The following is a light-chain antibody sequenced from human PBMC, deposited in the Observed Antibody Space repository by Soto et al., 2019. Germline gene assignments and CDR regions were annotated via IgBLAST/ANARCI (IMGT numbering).Light chain of an antibody. V-gene: IGKV3D-15*01. CDR1: QSVASS. J-gene: IGKJ4*01. CDR2: GAS. CDR3: QQYNNWPLA. Sequence: EIMMTQSPATLSVSPGERVTLSCRAGQSVASSLAWSQQKPGQAPRLLIYGASTRATGIPARFSGSGSGTEFTLTISSLQSEDFAVDYCQQYNNWPLAFGGGTKVQLK.